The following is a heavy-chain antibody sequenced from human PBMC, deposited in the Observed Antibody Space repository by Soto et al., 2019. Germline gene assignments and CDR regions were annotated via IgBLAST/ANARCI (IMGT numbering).Heavy chain of an antibody. D-gene: IGHD1-1*01. J-gene: IGHJ6*03. V-gene: IGHV3-7*01. CDR2: IKQDGSEK. CDR3: ARVWDDHTFFDGYYYYMDV. CDR1: GFTFSSYW. Sequence: GGSLRLSCAASGFTFSSYWMSWVRQAPGKGLEWVANIKQDGSEKYYVDSVKGRFTISRDNAKNSLYLQMNSLRAEDTAVYYCARVWDDHTFFDGYYYYMDVWGKGTTVTVSS.